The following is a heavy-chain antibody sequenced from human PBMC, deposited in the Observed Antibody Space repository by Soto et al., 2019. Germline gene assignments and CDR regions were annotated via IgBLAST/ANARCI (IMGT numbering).Heavy chain of an antibody. Sequence: EVQLVESGGGLVKPGGSLRLSCAASGFTFSSYSMNWVRQAPGKGLEWVSSISSSSSYIYYADSVKGRFTISRDNAKHSLYLQMNILIAEDTAVYYCASSSSSYYYYYGMDVWGQGTTVTVSS. D-gene: IGHD6-6*01. J-gene: IGHJ6*02. CDR3: ASSSSSYYYYYGMDV. CDR1: GFTFSSYS. V-gene: IGHV3-21*01. CDR2: ISSSSSYI.